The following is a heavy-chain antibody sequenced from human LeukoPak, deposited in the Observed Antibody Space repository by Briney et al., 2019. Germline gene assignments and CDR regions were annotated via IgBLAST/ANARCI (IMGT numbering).Heavy chain of an antibody. Sequence: SETLSLTCAVYGGSFSGYYWSWIRQPPGKGLEWIGEINHGGSTNYNPSLKSRVTISVDTSKNQFSLKLSSVTAADTAVYYCARGRSYYDFWSGYSGLDYWGQGTLVTVSS. V-gene: IGHV4-34*01. CDR2: INHGGST. CDR1: GGSFSGYY. D-gene: IGHD3-3*01. CDR3: ARGRSYYDFWSGYSGLDY. J-gene: IGHJ4*02.